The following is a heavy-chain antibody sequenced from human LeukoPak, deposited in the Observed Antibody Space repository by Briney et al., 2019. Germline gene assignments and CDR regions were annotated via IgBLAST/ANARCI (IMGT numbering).Heavy chain of an antibody. J-gene: IGHJ5*02. V-gene: IGHV4-61*08. CDR2: IYYSGST. D-gene: IGHD3-10*01. Sequence: SETLSLTCTVSGGSISSSGYYWSWIRQPPGKGLEWIGYIYYSGSTNYNPSHKSRVTISVDTSKNQFSLKLSSVTAADTAVYYCARGRYYGPYWFDPWGQGTLVTVSS. CDR3: ARGRYYGPYWFDP. CDR1: GGSISSSGYY.